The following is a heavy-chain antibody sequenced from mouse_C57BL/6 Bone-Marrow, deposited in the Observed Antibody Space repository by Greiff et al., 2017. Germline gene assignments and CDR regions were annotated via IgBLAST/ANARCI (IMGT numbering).Heavy chain of an antibody. CDR2: IEPANGDT. D-gene: IGHD2-2*01. CDR1: GFTIKDDY. V-gene: IGHV14-4*01. Sequence: VQLQQSGAELVRPGASVKLSCTASGFTIKDDYMHWVKQRPEQGLEWIGRIEPANGDTEYAAKFQGQATITADTSSNPAYLQLSSLTSEDTAVYYCTTLWSTYGYGGCYAMDYWGQGTSVTVSS. CDR3: TTLWSTYGYGGCYAMDY. J-gene: IGHJ4*01.